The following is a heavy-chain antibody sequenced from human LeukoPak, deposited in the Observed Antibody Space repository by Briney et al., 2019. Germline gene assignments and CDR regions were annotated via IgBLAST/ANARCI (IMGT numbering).Heavy chain of an antibody. CDR3: ATSRDGYTPQYPYFDY. CDR1: GFTFSSYA. D-gene: IGHD5-24*01. J-gene: IGHJ4*02. CDR2: ISYDGSNK. V-gene: IGHV3-30-3*01. Sequence: GRSLRLPCAASGFTFSSYAMHWVRQAPGKGLEWVAVISYDGSNKYYADSVKGRFTISRDNSKNTLYLQMNSLRAEDTAVYYCATSRDGYTPQYPYFDYWGQGTLVTVSS.